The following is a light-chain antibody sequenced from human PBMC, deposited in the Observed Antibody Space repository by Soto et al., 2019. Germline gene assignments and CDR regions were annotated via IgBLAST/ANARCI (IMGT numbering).Light chain of an antibody. CDR1: SSDVESYNL. V-gene: IGLV2-11*01. J-gene: IGLJ1*01. CDR3: CSYAGSYTFYV. CDR2: DVS. Sequence: QSVLTQPASGSGSPGQSITISCTGTSSDVESYNLVSWYQQHPGKAPKVMIYDVSKRPSGVPDRFSGSKSGNTASLTLSGLQAEDEADYYCCSYAGSYTFYVFGTGTKVTV.